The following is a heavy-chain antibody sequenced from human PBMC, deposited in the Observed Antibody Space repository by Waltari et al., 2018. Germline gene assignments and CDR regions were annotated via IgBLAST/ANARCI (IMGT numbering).Heavy chain of an antibody. CDR1: FSTYG. CDR3: VRGRGSSDY. J-gene: IGHJ4*02. V-gene: IGHV3-33*01. D-gene: IGHD3-10*01. CDR2: IWYDGTNE. Sequence: FSTYGMHWVRQAPGKGLEWVAVIWYDGTNEYYADSVKGRFTISRDNSKNTLYLQMNSLRAEDTAVYYCVRGRGSSDYWGQGTLVTVSS.